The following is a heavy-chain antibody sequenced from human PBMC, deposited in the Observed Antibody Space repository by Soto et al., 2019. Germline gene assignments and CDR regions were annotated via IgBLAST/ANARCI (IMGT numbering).Heavy chain of an antibody. CDR1: GYNFAGYW. D-gene: IGHD3-3*01. V-gene: IGHV5-51*01. Sequence: PGGYLNMSCKCSGYNFAGYWIAWVREMPGKGLESMGIIYPSNSDTRYRPSFQGQVTISADNAISSAYLQWSSLRASDTAMYYCARGGVSTRTFDDWGQGTPVTVSS. CDR2: IYPSNSDT. J-gene: IGHJ4*02. CDR3: ARGGVSTRTFDD.